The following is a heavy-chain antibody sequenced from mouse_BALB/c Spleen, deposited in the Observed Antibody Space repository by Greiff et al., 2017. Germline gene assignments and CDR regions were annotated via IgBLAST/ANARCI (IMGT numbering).Heavy chain of an antibody. CDR3: TRGGMVTTWYFDV. D-gene: IGHD2-10*02. J-gene: IGHJ1*01. Sequence: EVQLQQSGTVLARPGASVKMSCKASGYSFTSYWMHWVKQRPGQGLEWIGAIYPGNSDTSYNQKFKGKAKLTAVTSASTAYMELSSLTNEDSAVYYCTRGGMVTTWYFDVWGAGTTVTVSS. V-gene: IGHV1-5*01. CDR1: GYSFTSYW. CDR2: IYPGNSDT.